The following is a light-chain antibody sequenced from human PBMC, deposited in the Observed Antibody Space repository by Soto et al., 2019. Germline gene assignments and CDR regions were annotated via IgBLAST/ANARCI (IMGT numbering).Light chain of an antibody. CDR2: DAS. J-gene: IGKJ2*01. CDR3: QQYGNSLYT. CDR1: QSVSSSY. V-gene: IGKV3-20*01. Sequence: EVVLTQSPGTLSLSPGERATLSCRASQSVSSSYLAWYQQKPGQAPRLLIYDASTRATGIPDRFSGSGSGADFTLPISRREAEDYAVEYCQQYGNSLYTFGQGTNMEIK.